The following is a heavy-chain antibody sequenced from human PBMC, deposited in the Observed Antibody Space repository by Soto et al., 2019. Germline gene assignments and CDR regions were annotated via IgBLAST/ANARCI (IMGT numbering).Heavy chain of an antibody. CDR1: GFAFRTYG. J-gene: IGHJ6*02. CDR3: AREGGCTNQDAYYYYGMDV. Sequence: QVHLVESGGGVVQPGGSLRLSCAATGFAFRTYGMHWVRRAPGKGLEWLSVISYDGFNTNHADSVQGRFTISRDNSKSTLTLQMHSLRLEGTAVYYCAREGGCTNQDAYYYYGMDVWGQGTPVTVSS. CDR2: ISYDGFNT. V-gene: IGHV3-30*19. D-gene: IGHD2-8*01.